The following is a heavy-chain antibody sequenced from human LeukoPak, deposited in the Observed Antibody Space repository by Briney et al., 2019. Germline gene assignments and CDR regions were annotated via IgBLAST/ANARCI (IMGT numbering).Heavy chain of an antibody. D-gene: IGHD6-13*01. V-gene: IGHV4-31*03. Sequence: SETLSLTCTVSGGSLSSGGFYWSWIRQHPGKGLEWIGYIYYSGTTYYNPSLKSRVTISVDTSKNQFSLKLISVTAADTAVYYCARSDATGTLVSYWGQGTLVVVSS. CDR2: IYYSGTT. J-gene: IGHJ4*02. CDR1: GGSLSSGGFY. CDR3: ARSDATGTLVSY.